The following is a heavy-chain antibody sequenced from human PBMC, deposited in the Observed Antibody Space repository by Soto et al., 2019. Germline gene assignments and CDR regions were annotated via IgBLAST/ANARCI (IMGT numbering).Heavy chain of an antibody. CDR2: VYHSGST. CDR1: GGSINNYY. V-gene: IGHV4-59*08. Sequence: QVQLQESGPGLVKPSETLSLSCIVSGGSINNYYWNWIRQPPGKGLEWIGYVYHSGSTKYNPSLTSRVTISVDTAKNQFSLKLSSVSAADTAVYYCAGAYGSGSYPDYWGQGTLVTVSS. D-gene: IGHD3-10*01. J-gene: IGHJ4*02. CDR3: AGAYGSGSYPDY.